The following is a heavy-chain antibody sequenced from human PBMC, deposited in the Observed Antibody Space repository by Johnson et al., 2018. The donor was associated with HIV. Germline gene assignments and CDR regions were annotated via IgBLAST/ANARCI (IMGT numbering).Heavy chain of an antibody. V-gene: IGHV3-11*01. CDR1: GFTFSDYY. Sequence: VQLVESGGGVVQPGRSLRLSCAASGFTFSDYYMTWIRQAPGKGLEWVSYISSSGSTIYYADSVKGRFTISRDNAKNSLYLQMNSLRAEDTALYYCATGWGNWNDEGPDAFDIWGQGTMVTVSS. CDR2: ISSSGSTI. J-gene: IGHJ3*02. CDR3: ATGWGNWNDEGPDAFDI. D-gene: IGHD1-20*01.